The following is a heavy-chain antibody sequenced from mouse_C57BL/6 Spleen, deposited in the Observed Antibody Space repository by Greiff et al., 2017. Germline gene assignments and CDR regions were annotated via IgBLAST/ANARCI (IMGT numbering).Heavy chain of an antibody. CDR3: ARSAGYYYYGSSYAMDY. CDR1: GYTFTDYN. V-gene: IGHV1-18*01. CDR2: INPNNGGT. J-gene: IGHJ4*01. Sequence: VQLQQSGPELVKPGASVKIPCKASGYTFTDYNMDWVKQSHGKSLEWIGDINPNNGGTIYNQKFKGKATLTVDKSSSTAYMELRSRTSEDTAVYYCARSAGYYYYGSSYAMDYWGQGTSVTVSS. D-gene: IGHD1-1*01.